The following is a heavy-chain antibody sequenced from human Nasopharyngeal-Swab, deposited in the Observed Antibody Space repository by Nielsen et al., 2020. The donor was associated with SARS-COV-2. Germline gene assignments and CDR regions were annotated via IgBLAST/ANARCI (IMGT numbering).Heavy chain of an antibody. CDR3: ARDRGAQLAD. J-gene: IGHJ4*02. CDR2: ISYDGSNK. V-gene: IGHV3-30*04. CDR1: GFTFSSYA. D-gene: IGHD3-3*02. Sequence: GESLKISCAASGFTFSSYAMHWVRQAPGKGLEWVAVISYDGSNKYYADPVKGRFTISRDNSKNTLYLQMNSLRAEDTAVYYCARDRGAQLADWGQGTLVTVSS.